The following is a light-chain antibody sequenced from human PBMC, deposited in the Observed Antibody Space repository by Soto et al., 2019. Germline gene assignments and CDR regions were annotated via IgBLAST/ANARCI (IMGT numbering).Light chain of an antibody. V-gene: IGKV3-20*01. Sequence: EIVLTQSPGTLSLSPGERATLSCRASQSVSSSYLAWYQQKPGQAPRLLIYGASGRATGIPDRFSGSGSGTAFTLTISRLEPEDFAVYYCQQYGSSPRTFGQGTKLEIK. J-gene: IGKJ2*01. CDR2: GAS. CDR1: QSVSSSY. CDR3: QQYGSSPRT.